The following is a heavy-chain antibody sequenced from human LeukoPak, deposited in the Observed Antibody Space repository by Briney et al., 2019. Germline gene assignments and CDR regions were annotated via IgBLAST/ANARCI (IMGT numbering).Heavy chain of an antibody. J-gene: IGHJ3*02. Sequence: PGGSLRLSCAASGFTFSDYYMSWIRQAPGKGLEWVSYISSSGSTIYYADSVKGRFTISRDNAKNSLYLQMNSLRAEDTAVYYCARADGLDYDSVWGSYRSGGAFDIWGQGTMVTVSS. D-gene: IGHD3-16*02. CDR1: GFTFSDYY. CDR3: ARADGLDYDSVWGSYRSGGAFDI. V-gene: IGHV3-11*01. CDR2: ISSSGSTI.